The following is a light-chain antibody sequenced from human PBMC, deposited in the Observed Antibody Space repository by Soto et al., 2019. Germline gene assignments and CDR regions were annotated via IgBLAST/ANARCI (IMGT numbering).Light chain of an antibody. V-gene: IGLV1-47*01. CDR3: ASWDDSLNGQV. CDR1: SSNIGGHF. J-gene: IGLJ2*01. CDR2: HNA. Sequence: QLVLTQPPSASGTPGQRVTISCSGSSSNIGGHFVYSYHQLPGTAPQLLIYHNAQRPSGVPDRFSASKSGTSASLAISGLRSEDEADYYCASWDDSLNGQVFGGGTKLTVL.